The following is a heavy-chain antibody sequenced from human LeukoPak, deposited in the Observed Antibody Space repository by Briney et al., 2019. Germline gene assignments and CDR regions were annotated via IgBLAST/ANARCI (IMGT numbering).Heavy chain of an antibody. CDR3: ARDGAGSGSYPDAFDI. D-gene: IGHD6-19*01. Sequence: GGSLRLSCAASGFTFSSYWMHWVRQAPGKGLVWVSRINSDGSGTSYADSVKGRFTISRDNAKNRLYLQMNSLRAEDTAVYYCARDGAGSGSYPDAFDIWGQGTMVTVSS. CDR1: GFTFSSYW. J-gene: IGHJ3*02. CDR2: INSDGSGT. V-gene: IGHV3-74*01.